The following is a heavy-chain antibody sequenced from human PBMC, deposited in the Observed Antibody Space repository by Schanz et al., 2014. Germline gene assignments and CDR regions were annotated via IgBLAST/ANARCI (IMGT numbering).Heavy chain of an antibody. CDR2: MNPNSGNP. CDR3: AIGRTCDY. Sequence: QVQLVQSGAEMKKPGASVRVSCKASGYTFTSYDFNWVRQAPGQGLEWLGWMNPNSGNPGFAQKFRGRVTMTRNTSMSTAYIELHILTSEYTAVYYCAIGRTCDYWGQGTLVTVSS. CDR1: GYTFTSYD. V-gene: IGHV1-8*01. J-gene: IGHJ4*02.